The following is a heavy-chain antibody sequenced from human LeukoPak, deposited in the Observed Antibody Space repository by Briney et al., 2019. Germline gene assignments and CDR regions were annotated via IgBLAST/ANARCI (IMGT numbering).Heavy chain of an antibody. J-gene: IGHJ4*02. CDR3: ARLPRLLWGTASVDY. V-gene: IGHV1-8*01. CDR2: MNPNSGDT. CDR1: GYTFTSYD. D-gene: IGHD5-18*01. Sequence: ASVKVTCKSSGYTFTSYDINRVRHATGQGLEWMGWMNPNSGDTGYAQKFQGRVTMTRNTSISTAYMELSSLRSEDTGVYYCARLPRLLWGTASVDYWGQGTLVTVSS.